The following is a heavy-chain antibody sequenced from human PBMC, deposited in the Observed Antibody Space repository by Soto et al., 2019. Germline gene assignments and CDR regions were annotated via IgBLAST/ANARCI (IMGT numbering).Heavy chain of an antibody. CDR1: GFTVSVHY. J-gene: IGHJ3*02. CDR3: AAPSGPTEGNDAFDI. Sequence: GGSLRLSCAASGFTVSVHYMDWVRQAPGKGLEWVGRRRNKANSYTTEYAASVKGRFTISRDDSKNSLYLQMNSLKTADTAVYYCAAPSGPTEGNDAFDIWGQGTMVTVSS. D-gene: IGHD4-17*01. V-gene: IGHV3-72*01. CDR2: RRNKANSYTT.